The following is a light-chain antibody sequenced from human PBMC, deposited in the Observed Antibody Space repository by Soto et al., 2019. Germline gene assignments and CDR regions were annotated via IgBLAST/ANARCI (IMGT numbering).Light chain of an antibody. CDR2: GAS. J-gene: IGKJ5*01. CDR3: QQYGSSRPIT. Sequence: EIVLTQSPGTLSLSPGERATLSFRAIPIVSSTYLAWFQQQAGQAPRLLIYGASTRATGIPDRFSGSGSGTDFTLTISRLEPEDFAVYYCQQYGSSRPITFGQGTRLEIK. CDR1: PIVSSTY. V-gene: IGKV3-20*01.